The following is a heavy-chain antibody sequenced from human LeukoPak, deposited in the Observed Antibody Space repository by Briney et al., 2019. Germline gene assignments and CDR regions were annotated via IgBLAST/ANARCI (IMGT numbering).Heavy chain of an antibody. CDR2: IYSGGST. D-gene: IGHD3-3*01. CDR1: GFTVSSNY. J-gene: IGHJ4*02. Sequence: PGGYLRLSCAASGFTVSSNYMSWVRQAPGKGLEWVSVIYSGGSTYYADSVKGRFTISRDNSKNTLYLQMNNLRAEDTAVYYCAKASHRVLRFLEWLPRGFYFDFWGQGTLVTVSS. CDR3: AKASHRVLRFLEWLPRGFYFDF. V-gene: IGHV3-53*01.